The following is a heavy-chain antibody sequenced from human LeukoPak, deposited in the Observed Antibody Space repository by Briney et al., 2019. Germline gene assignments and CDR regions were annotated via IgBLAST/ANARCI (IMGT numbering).Heavy chain of an antibody. J-gene: IGHJ6*04. CDR2: ISSSGSTI. Sequence: GGSLRLSCAASGLTFSNAWMSWVRQAPGKGLEWVSYISSSGSTIYYADSVKGRFTISRDNAKNPLYLQMNSLRAEDTAVYYCAELGITMIGGVWGKGTTVTISS. CDR3: AELGITMIGGV. CDR1: GLTFSNAW. V-gene: IGHV3-11*04. D-gene: IGHD3-10*02.